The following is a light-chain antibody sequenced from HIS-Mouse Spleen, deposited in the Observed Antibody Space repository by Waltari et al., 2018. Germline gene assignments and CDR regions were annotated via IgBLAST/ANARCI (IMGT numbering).Light chain of an antibody. CDR2: AVS. V-gene: IGLV2-23*02. J-gene: IGLJ2*01. CDR3: CSYAGSSTVV. CDR1: SSDVGSYNL. Sequence: QPALTQPASVSGSPGQSLTISCTGTSSDVGSYNLFSWYQQHPGKDPKPMSYAVSKRPPGVSKRFSSSKSGNTASLTISGLQAEDRADYYCCSYAGSSTVVFGGGTKLTVL.